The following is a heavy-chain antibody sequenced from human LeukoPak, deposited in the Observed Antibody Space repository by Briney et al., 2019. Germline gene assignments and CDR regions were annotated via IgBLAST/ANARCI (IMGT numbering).Heavy chain of an antibody. CDR3: AKDQGYSSGWYRGY. J-gene: IGHJ4*02. CDR1: GFTVSSNY. Sequence: GGSLRLSCAASGFTVSSNYMNWVRQAPGKGLEWVSVIYSGGSTYYADSVKGRFTISRDNSKNTLYLQMNSLRAEDTAVYYCAKDQGYSSGWYRGYWGQGTLVTVSS. D-gene: IGHD6-19*01. V-gene: IGHV3-66*01. CDR2: IYSGGST.